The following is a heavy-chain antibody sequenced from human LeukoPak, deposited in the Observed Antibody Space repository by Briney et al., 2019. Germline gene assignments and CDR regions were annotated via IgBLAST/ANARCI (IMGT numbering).Heavy chain of an antibody. CDR1: GFTFSTYT. D-gene: IGHD6-19*01. CDR2: ISYDGSNK. Sequence: GGSLRLSCAAPGFTFSTYTMHWVRQAPGKGLGWVAVISYDGSNKYYADSVKGRFTISRDNSKNMLYLQMNSLRAEDTAVYYCARDLAGSGWYVDNWGQGTLVTVSS. V-gene: IGHV3-30-3*01. J-gene: IGHJ4*02. CDR3: ARDLAGSGWYVDN.